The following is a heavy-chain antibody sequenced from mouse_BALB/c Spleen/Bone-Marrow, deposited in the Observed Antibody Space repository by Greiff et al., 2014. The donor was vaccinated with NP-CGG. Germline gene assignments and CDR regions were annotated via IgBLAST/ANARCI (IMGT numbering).Heavy chain of an antibody. CDR1: GFSLTGYG. D-gene: IGHD2-4*01. CDR3: ARDSFLITRALDY. V-gene: IGHV2-6-7*01. CDR2: IWGDGSI. J-gene: IGHJ4*01. Sequence: VMLVESGPGLVAPSQSLSITCTVSGFSLTGYGVSWVRQSPGKGLEWLGMIWGDGSIDYNSALKSRLSISKDNSKSQVFLKMNSLQTDDTARYYCARDSFLITRALDYWGQGTSVTVSS.